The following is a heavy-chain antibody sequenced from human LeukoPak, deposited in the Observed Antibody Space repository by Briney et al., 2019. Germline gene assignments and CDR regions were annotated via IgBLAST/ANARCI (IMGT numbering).Heavy chain of an antibody. V-gene: IGHV4-59*01. Sequence: SETLSLTCTVSGGSISSYYWSWIRQPPGKGLEWIGYIYYSGSTNYNPSLKSRVTISVDTSKNQFSLKLSSVTAADTAVYYCARAAAAGNYYYYYMDVWGKGTMVTVSS. CDR1: GGSISSYY. CDR2: IYYSGST. CDR3: ARAAAAGNYYYYYMDV. D-gene: IGHD6-13*01. J-gene: IGHJ6*03.